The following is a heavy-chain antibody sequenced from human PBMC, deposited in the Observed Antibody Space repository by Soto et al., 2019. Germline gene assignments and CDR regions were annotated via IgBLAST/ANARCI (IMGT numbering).Heavy chain of an antibody. J-gene: IGHJ4*02. D-gene: IGHD6-6*01. V-gene: IGHV4-39*01. Sequence: QLQLHESGPGLVKPSETLSLTCAVSGGSVSSGGNYWGWIRQSPGKGLEWIGSVHDTGTTHYNPSLTSRVTISVDTSKNQFSLNVNSVSAADTAVYYCARGLSSPSAAGVWGQGTLVTVSS. CDR2: VHDTGTT. CDR3: ARGLSSPSAAGV. CDR1: GGSVSSGGNY.